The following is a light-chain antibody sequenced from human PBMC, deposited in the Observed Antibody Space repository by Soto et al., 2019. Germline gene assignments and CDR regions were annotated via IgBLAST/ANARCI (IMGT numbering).Light chain of an antibody. CDR2: GAS. J-gene: IGKJ3*01. Sequence: IVLTQSPGNLSLSPGDRATLSCRASQSVSSSYLAWYQQKPGQAPRLLIYGASSRATGIPDRFSGRGSGTDFTLTISRLEPEDFAVYYCQQYGSAPFTFGPGTKVDIK. V-gene: IGKV3-20*01. CDR1: QSVSSSY. CDR3: QQYGSAPFT.